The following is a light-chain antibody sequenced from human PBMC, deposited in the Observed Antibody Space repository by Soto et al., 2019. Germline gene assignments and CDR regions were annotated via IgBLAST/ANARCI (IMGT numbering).Light chain of an antibody. CDR3: SSYTSSNTYV. V-gene: IGLV2-14*01. CDR2: EVS. Sequence: QSVLTQPASVSGSPGQSITISCTGTSSDVGGYNYVSWYQQHPGKAAKLIIYEVSNRPSGVSNRFSGSKSDNTASLTISGLQAEDEADYYCSSYTSSNTYVFGTGTKVTVL. J-gene: IGLJ1*01. CDR1: SSDVGGYNY.